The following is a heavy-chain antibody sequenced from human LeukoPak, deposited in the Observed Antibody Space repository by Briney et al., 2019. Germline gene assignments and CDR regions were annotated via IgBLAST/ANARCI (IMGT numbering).Heavy chain of an antibody. V-gene: IGHV3-15*01. J-gene: IGHJ4*02. Sequence: GGSLRLSCAASGFTFSNAWMSWVRQAPGKGLEWVGRIKSKTDGGTTDYAAPVKGRFTISRDDSKNTLYLQMNSLKTEDTAVYYCTTDTDPQYYYGSGPLGSWGQGTLVTVSP. D-gene: IGHD3-10*01. CDR2: IKSKTDGGTT. CDR1: GFTFSNAW. CDR3: TTDTDPQYYYGSGPLGS.